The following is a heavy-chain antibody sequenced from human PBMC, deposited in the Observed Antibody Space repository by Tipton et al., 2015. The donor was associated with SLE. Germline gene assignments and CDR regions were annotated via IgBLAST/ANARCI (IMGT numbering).Heavy chain of an antibody. J-gene: IGHJ6*02. CDR2: THPGDSDT. V-gene: IGHV5-51*01. CDR3: ARHWDIVVANRFYYYGMDV. D-gene: IGHD2-21*01. Sequence: VQLVQSGAEVKKPGESLKISCKASGYSFTNFWIGWVRQTPGKGLEWMGITHPGDSDTTYSPSFQGRISISADKSITTAYLHWSNLQASDTAIYYCARHWDIVVANRFYYYGMDVWGQGPTVTVSS. CDR1: GYSFTNFW.